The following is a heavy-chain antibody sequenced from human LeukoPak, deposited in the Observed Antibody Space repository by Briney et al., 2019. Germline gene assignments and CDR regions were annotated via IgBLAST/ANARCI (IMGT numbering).Heavy chain of an antibody. CDR2: IIPILGIA. CDR3: AKTPFTTTLWFGENYFDY. CDR1: GGTFSICA. V-gene: IGHV1-69*04. D-gene: IGHD3-10*01. Sequence: SVKVSCKASGGTFSICAISWVRQAPGQGLEWMGRIIPILGIANYAQKFQGRVTITADKSTSTAYMELSSLRSEDTAVYYCAKTPFTTTLWFGENYFDYWGQGTLVTVSS. J-gene: IGHJ4*02.